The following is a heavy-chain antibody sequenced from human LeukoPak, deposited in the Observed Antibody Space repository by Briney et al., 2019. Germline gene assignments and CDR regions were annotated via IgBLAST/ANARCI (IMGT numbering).Heavy chain of an antibody. J-gene: IGHJ4*02. CDR2: IDPRNGGT. V-gene: IGHV1-2*02. D-gene: IGHD1-26*01. CDR1: GYTFTAYY. Sequence: GASAKVSCKPSGYTFTAYYTHWVRQAPGQGLEWMGWIDPRNGGTHYAQKFQGRVTMTRDTSISTAYMQLSSLRSDDTAMYYCAKIGISGSYWDFDSWGQGTLVTVSS. CDR3: AKIGISGSYWDFDS.